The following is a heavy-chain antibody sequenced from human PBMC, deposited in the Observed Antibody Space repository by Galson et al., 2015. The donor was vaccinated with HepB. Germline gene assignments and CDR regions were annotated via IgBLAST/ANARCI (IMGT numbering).Heavy chain of an antibody. Sequence: SLRLSCAASGFTFSSYSMNWVRQAPGKGLEWVSYISSSSSTIYYADSVKGRFTISRDNAKNSLYLQMNSLRDEDTAVYYCARDSPVATTPAMAFDIWGQGTMVTVSS. V-gene: IGHV3-48*02. CDR1: GFTFSSYS. J-gene: IGHJ3*02. CDR3: ARDSPVATTPAMAFDI. CDR2: ISSSSSTI. D-gene: IGHD5-12*01.